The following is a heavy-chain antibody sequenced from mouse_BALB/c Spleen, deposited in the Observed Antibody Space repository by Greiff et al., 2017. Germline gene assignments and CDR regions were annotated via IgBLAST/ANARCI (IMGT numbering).Heavy chain of an antibody. V-gene: IGHV5-6*01. CDR2: ISSGGSYT. CDR3: ARQGPEQGAMDY. Sequence: EVQVVESGGDLVKPGGSLKLSCAASGFTFSSYGMSWVRQTPDKRLEWVATISSGGSYTYYPDSVKGRFTISRDNAKNTLYLQMSSLKSEDTAMYYCARQGPEQGAMDYWGQGTSVTVSS. D-gene: IGHD3-3*01. CDR1: GFTFSSYG. J-gene: IGHJ4*01.